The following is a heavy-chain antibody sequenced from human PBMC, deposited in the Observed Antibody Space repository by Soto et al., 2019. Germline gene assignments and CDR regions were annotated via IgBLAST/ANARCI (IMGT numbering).Heavy chain of an antibody. CDR2: INAGNGYT. V-gene: IGHV1-3*01. J-gene: IGHJ4*02. D-gene: IGHD4-17*01. CDR3: ARGPVDGAVNA. Sequence: ASVKVSCKASGYTFTRYAMHWVRQAPGQRLEWMGWINAGNGYTEYSQKFQGRVTITRDTSASTAYMELSSLRSEDTAVYYCARGPVDGAVNAWGQGTLVTVSS. CDR1: GYTFTRYA.